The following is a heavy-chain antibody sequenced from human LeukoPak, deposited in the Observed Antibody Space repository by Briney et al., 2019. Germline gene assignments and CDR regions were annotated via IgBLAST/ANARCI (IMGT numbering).Heavy chain of an antibody. CDR1: GGSISSSNW. CDR3: ARELRITILGVVIKTHAFDI. CDR2: IYHSGST. Sequence: SETLSLTCAVSGGSISSSNWWSWVRQPPGKGLEWIGEIYHSGSTNYNPSLKSRVTISVDKSKNQFSLKLNSVTAADTAVYYCARELRITILGVVIKTHAFDIWGQGTMVTVSS. D-gene: IGHD3-3*01. J-gene: IGHJ3*02. V-gene: IGHV4-4*02.